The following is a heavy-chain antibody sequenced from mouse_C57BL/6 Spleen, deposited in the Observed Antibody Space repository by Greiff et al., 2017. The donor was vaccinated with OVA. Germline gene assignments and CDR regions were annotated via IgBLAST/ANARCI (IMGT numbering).Heavy chain of an antibody. CDR2: FHPYNDDT. V-gene: IGHV1-47*01. CDR1: GYTFTTYP. D-gene: IGHD2-5*01. J-gene: IGHJ1*03. Sequence: VKLVESGAELVKPGASVKMSCKASGYTFTTYPIEWMKQNHGKSLEWIGNFHPYNDDTKYNEKFKGKATLTVEKSSSTVYLELSRLTSDDSAVYYCARGGAYYSNYGYFDVWGTGTTVTVSS. CDR3: ARGGAYYSNYGYFDV.